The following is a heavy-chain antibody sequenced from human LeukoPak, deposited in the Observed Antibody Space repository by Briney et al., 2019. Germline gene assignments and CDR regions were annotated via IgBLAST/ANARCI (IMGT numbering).Heavy chain of an antibody. CDR2: INPNSGGT. CDR3: ARGLGRFLEWPIYYMDV. D-gene: IGHD3-3*01. Sequence: ASVKVSCKASGYTFTGYYMHWVRQAPGQGLEWMGWINPNSGGTNYAQKFQGRVTMTRDTSISTAYMELSRLRSDDTAVYYCARGLGRFLEWPIYYMDVWGKGTTVTVSS. CDR1: GYTFTGYY. J-gene: IGHJ6*03. V-gene: IGHV1-2*02.